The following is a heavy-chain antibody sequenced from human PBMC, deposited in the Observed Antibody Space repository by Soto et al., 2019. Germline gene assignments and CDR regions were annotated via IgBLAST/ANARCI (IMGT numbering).Heavy chain of an antibody. V-gene: IGHV1-69*01. D-gene: IGHD4-4*01. CDR3: ARGLREYSASDGGGGFDI. J-gene: IGHJ3*02. CDR2: IIPISGKA. CDR1: GDTFTIFA. Sequence: QVQLVQSGAEVKKPGSSGKDSCKAYGDTFTIFASSWMRQAPGQGLECMGGIIPISGKAKYAQRFQDRVTITAVEFTSTVYMEVSSLRSEYTAVYHCARGLREYSASDGGGGFDIWGQGTMVTVSS.